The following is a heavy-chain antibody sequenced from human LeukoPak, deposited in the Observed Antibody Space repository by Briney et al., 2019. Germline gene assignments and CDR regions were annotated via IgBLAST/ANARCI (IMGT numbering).Heavy chain of an antibody. V-gene: IGHV4-4*07. CDR2: IYTSGST. Sequence: SETLSLTCTVSGGSLSSYYWSWIRQPAGKGLEWIGRIYTSGSTNYNPSLKSRVTMSVDTTKNQFSLKLSSVTAADTAVYYCASDGDYGDYVDDWGQGTLVTVSS. CDR1: GGSLSSYY. D-gene: IGHD4-17*01. J-gene: IGHJ4*02. CDR3: ASDGDYGDYVDD.